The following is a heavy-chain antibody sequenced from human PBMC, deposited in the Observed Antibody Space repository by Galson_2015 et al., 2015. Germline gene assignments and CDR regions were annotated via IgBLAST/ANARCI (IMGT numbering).Heavy chain of an antibody. CDR1: GFTFRSYA. V-gene: IGHV3-48*02. CDR2: ISSVSSSI. Sequence: SLRLSCAASGFTFRSYAMNWVRQAPGKGLEWVSYISSVSSSINYADSVKGRFTIYRDNAQNSLYLQMNNLRDEDTAVYYCARGLGSTNKRDHRFDSWGQGTLVTVSS. D-gene: IGHD3-10*01. J-gene: IGHJ5*01. CDR3: ARGLGSTNKRDHRFDS.